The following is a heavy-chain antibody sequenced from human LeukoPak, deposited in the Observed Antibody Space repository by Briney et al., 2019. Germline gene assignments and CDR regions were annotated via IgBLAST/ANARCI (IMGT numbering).Heavy chain of an antibody. Sequence: PGRSLRLSCAGSGFTFGDYAIQWVRQAPGKGLEWVCGINWRSDFLACADAVRDRFIISRDNASNSVYLQMSSLGPEDTAFYYCAKDLARPTSPRVYALASWGQGTVVTVSS. V-gene: IGHV3-9*01. CDR1: GFTFGDYA. J-gene: IGHJ3*01. CDR3: AKDLARPTSPRVYALAS. D-gene: IGHD3-16*01. CDR2: INWRSDFL.